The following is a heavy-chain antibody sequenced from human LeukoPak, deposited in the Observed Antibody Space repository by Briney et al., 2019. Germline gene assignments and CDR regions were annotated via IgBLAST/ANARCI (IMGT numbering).Heavy chain of an antibody. CDR1: GFISRNYW. CDR3: LSGSGH. J-gene: IGHJ4*01. Sequence: GGSLRLSCAAAGFISRNYWMGWVRQAPGKGLEWVANINEDGSEKYYVDSVKGRFIISRDNAKNSLYLQMNILRAEDTAVFYCLSGSGHCGHGTLVTVSS. D-gene: IGHD3-10*01. V-gene: IGHV3-7*01. CDR2: INEDGSEK.